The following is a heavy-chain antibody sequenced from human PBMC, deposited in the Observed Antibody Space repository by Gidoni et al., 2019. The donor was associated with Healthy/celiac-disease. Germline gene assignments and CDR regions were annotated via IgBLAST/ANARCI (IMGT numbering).Heavy chain of an antibody. J-gene: IGHJ4*02. V-gene: IGHV3-15*01. D-gene: IGHD2-8*01. CDR1: GLILRNAW. CDR3: GSMAVHVGHYFDY. Sequence: EVQLVESGGGLVTPGGSHSPSGPPYGLILRNAWMRWVRQATGKGLEWVGRIKSKTDGWTTDYAATGKGRFTISREDSKNTLYLQMNSLKTGDTAVYYCGSMAVHVGHYFDYWGQGTLVTGSS. CDR2: IKSKTDGWTT.